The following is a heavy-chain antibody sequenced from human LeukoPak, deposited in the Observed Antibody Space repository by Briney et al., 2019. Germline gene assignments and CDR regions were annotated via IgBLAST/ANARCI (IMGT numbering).Heavy chain of an antibody. CDR3: ARDYGGDLLQAFDI. CDR2: IYYSGST. J-gene: IGHJ3*02. Sequence: SETLSLTCTVSGGSISSSSYYWGWIRQPPGKGLEWIGSIYYSGSTYYNPSLKSRVTISVDTSKNQFSLKLSSVTAADTAVYYCARDYGGDLLQAFDIWGQGTMVAVSS. D-gene: IGHD2-21*02. V-gene: IGHV4-39*07. CDR1: GGSISSSSYY.